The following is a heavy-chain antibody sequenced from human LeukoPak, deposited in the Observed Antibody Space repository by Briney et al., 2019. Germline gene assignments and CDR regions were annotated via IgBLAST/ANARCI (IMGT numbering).Heavy chain of an antibody. V-gene: IGHV1-58*02. CDR2: IVVGSGNT. D-gene: IGHD3-9*01. CDR1: GFTFTSSA. Sequence: SVKVSCKASGFTFTSSAMQWVRQARGQRLEWIGWIVVGSGNTNYAQKFQERVTITRDMSTSTAYMELSSLRSEDTAVYYCARVEDYDILTGFDYWGQGTLVTVSS. CDR3: ARVEDYDILTGFDY. J-gene: IGHJ4*02.